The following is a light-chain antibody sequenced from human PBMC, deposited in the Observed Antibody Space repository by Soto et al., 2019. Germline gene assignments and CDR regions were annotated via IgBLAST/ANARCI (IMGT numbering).Light chain of an antibody. Sequence: DIQMTQSPSTLSASVGDRVTITCRASQSISSWLAWYQQKPGKAPKLLIYKASSLESGVPSRFSGSGSGTEFTLTISCLQPDDFATYVCHQYNSLYTFGQGTKLEIK. CDR2: KAS. CDR1: QSISSW. CDR3: HQYNSLYT. V-gene: IGKV1-5*03. J-gene: IGKJ2*01.